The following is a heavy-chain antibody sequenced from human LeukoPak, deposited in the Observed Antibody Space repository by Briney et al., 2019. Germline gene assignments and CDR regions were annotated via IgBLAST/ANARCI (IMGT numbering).Heavy chain of an antibody. J-gene: IGHJ4*02. CDR3: ARVSRGLLTAYSIDY. CDR2: IYTSGST. Sequence: PSQTLSLTCTVSGGSISSGSYYWSWIRQPAGKGLEWIGRIYTSGSTNYNPSLKSRVTISVDTSKNQFSLKLSSVTAADTAAYYCARVSRGLLTAYSIDYWGQGTLVTVSS. CDR1: GGSISSGSYY. D-gene: IGHD3-9*01. V-gene: IGHV4-61*02.